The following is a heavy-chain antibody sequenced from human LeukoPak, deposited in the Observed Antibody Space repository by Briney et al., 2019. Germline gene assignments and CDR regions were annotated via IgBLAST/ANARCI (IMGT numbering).Heavy chain of an antibody. Sequence: SETLSLTCAVSGGSISSGGYAWSWIRQPPGKGLEWIGYIYHSGSTYYNQSLKSRVTISVDRSKNQFTLKLSSVTAADTAVYYCAGTSLGTMVRGVITGWFDPWGQGTLVTVSS. CDR3: AGTSLGTMVRGVITGWFDP. J-gene: IGHJ5*02. CDR2: IYHSGST. CDR1: GGSISSGGYA. V-gene: IGHV4-30-2*01. D-gene: IGHD3-10*01.